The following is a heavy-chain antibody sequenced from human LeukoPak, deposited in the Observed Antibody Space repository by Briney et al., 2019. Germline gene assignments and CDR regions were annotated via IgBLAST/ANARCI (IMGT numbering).Heavy chain of an antibody. CDR2: ISGSGGST. Sequence: GGSLRLSCAGSGFTFSSYAMSWVRQAPGKGLEWVSAISGSGGSTYYADSVKGRFTISRDNSKNTLYLQMNSPRAEDTAVYYCAKDRWEFGDAFDIWGQGTMVTVSS. D-gene: IGHD1-26*01. CDR1: GFTFSSYA. CDR3: AKDRWEFGDAFDI. J-gene: IGHJ3*02. V-gene: IGHV3-23*01.